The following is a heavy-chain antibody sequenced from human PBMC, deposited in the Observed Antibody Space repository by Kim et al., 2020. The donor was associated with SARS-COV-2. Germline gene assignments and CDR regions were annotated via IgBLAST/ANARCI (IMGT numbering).Heavy chain of an antibody. J-gene: IGHJ4*02. CDR1: GFTFDEYA. Sequence: GGSLRLSCAASGFTFDEYAMHWVRQAPGKGLEWVSLISWDVGSTYYADSVKGRFTISIDNSKNSLYLQMNSLRTEDTDLYYCAKDPTGYSSSWSGYWGQGTLVTVSS. V-gene: IGHV3-43*02. CDR2: ISWDVGST. CDR3: AKDPTGYSSSWSGY. D-gene: IGHD6-13*01.